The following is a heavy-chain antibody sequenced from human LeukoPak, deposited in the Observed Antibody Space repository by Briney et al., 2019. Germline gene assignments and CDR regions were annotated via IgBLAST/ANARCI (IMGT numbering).Heavy chain of an antibody. J-gene: IGHJ3*02. V-gene: IGHV3-30*18. CDR2: ISDDGTTT. CDR1: GFTFSYYG. D-gene: IGHD6-19*01. Sequence: PGGSLRLSCEASGFTFSYYGIHWVRQAPDKGLEWVAVISDDGTTTFYADSVKGRITISRDNSKNTLYLQMNSLRADDTAVYYCAKDQGSDWFGGFDIWGQGTMVTVSS. CDR3: AKDQGSDWFGGFDI.